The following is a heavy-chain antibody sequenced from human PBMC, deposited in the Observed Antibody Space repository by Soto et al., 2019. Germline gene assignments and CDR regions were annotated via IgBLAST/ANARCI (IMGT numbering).Heavy chain of an antibody. CDR2: ISWNSGSI. CDR1: GFTFDDYA. V-gene: IGHV3-9*01. Sequence: PVGSLRLSCAASGFTFDDYAMHWVRQAPGKGLEWVSGISWNSGSIGYADSVKGRFTISRENAKNSLYLQMNSLRAEDTALYYCAKESSATGWIWGKGRRVTVAS. CDR3: AKESSATGWI. J-gene: IGHJ6*04. D-gene: IGHD5-12*01.